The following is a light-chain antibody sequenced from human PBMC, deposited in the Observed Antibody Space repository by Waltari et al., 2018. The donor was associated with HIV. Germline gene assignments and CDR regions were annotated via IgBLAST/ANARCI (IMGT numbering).Light chain of an antibody. J-gene: IGKJ1*01. CDR3: QQYVGSLWT. Sequence: ALTQPMGTRSLAPGARDTPACRPRQRVSSSRLTWYQQKPGQAPRLLIYSTSNRATGIPDRFSGSGSGTDFTLTISRLEPEDFAVYYCQQYVGSLWTFGQGTKVEIK. CDR1: QRVSSSR. V-gene: IGKV3-20*01. CDR2: STS.